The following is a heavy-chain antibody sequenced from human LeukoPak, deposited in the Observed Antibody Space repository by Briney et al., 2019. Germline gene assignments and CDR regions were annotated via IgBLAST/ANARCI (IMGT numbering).Heavy chain of an antibody. D-gene: IGHD1-26*01. CDR3: AKGEVGAAAPGY. Sequence: GGSLRLSCAASGFTFSSYGMHWVRQAPGKGLEWVSFIRYDGNNKYYADSVKGRFTISRDNSKNTLYLQMNSLRAEDTAVYYCAKGEVGAAAPGYWGQGDLVTVSS. CDR2: IRYDGNNK. CDR1: GFTFSSYG. J-gene: IGHJ4*02. V-gene: IGHV3-30*02.